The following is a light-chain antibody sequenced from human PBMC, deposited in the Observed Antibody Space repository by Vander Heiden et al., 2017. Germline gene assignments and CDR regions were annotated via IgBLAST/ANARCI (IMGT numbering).Light chain of an antibody. Sequence: QSVFTHLPSSSAAPGHKLSISCSGSSSNIGNNYVSWYQQLPGTAPKLLIYDNNKRPSGIPDRFSGSKSGTSATLGITGLQTGDEADYYCGTWDSSLSAVVFGGGTKLTVL. CDR1: SSNIGNNY. J-gene: IGLJ2*01. CDR3: GTWDSSLSAVV. CDR2: DNN. V-gene: IGLV1-51*01.